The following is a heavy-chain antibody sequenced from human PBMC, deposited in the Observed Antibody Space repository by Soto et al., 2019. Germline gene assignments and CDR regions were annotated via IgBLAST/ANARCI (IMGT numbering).Heavy chain of an antibody. CDR1: GYSVSSNSAI. CDR2: TYYTSKWYN. CDR3: ARVYSSGWSFYYGTDV. Sequence: SQTLSLTCAISGYSVSSNSAIWNWFRQSPSRGLEWLGRTYYTSKWYNDYAVSVKSRISINPDTSKNQVSLQLNSVTPEDTAVYYCARVYSSGWSFYYGTDVWGQGTTVTVSS. D-gene: IGHD6-19*01. J-gene: IGHJ6*02. V-gene: IGHV6-1*01.